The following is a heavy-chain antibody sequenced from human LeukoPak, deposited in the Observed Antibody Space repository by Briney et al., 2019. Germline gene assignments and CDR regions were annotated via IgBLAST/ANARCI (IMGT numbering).Heavy chain of an antibody. D-gene: IGHD6-13*01. Sequence: SETLSLTCTVSGGSISSGGYYWSWIRQPPGKGLEWIGYIYHSGSTYYNPSLKSRVTISVDRSKNQFSLKLSSVTAADTAVYYCAREPGGRYSRPFFDYWGQGTLVTVSS. J-gene: IGHJ4*02. CDR1: GGSISSGGYY. CDR3: AREPGGRYSRPFFDY. V-gene: IGHV4-30-2*01. CDR2: IYHSGST.